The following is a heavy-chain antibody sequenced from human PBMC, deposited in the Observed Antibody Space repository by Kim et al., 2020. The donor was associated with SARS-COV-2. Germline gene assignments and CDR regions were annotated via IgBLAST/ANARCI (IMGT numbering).Heavy chain of an antibody. V-gene: IGHV1-46*01. CDR3: ARERRITIFGVARPAYYGMDV. Sequence: ASVKVSCKASGYTFTSYYMHWVRQAPGQGLEWMGIINPSGGSTSYAQKFQGRVTMTRDTSTSTVYMELSSLRSEDTAVYYCARERRITIFGVARPAYYGMDVWGRGTSVTVSS. J-gene: IGHJ6*02. CDR1: GYTFTSYY. CDR2: INPSGGST. D-gene: IGHD3-3*01.